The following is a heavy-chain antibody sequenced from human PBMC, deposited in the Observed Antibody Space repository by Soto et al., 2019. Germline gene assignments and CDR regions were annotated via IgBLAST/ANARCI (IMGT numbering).Heavy chain of an antibody. D-gene: IGHD4-17*01. CDR2: IKSKTDGGTT. V-gene: IGHV3-15*01. CDR3: TTATDYGDYRVAFDI. Sequence: GGSLRLSCAASGFTFSNAWMSWVRQAPGKGLEWVGRIKSKTDGGTTDYAAPVKGRFTISRDDSKNTLYLQMNSLKTEDTAVYYCTTATDYGDYRVAFDIWGQGTMVTVSS. CDR1: GFTFSNAW. J-gene: IGHJ3*02.